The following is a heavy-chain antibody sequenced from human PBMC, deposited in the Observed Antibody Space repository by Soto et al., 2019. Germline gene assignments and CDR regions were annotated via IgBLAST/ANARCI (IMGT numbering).Heavy chain of an antibody. CDR1: GYTFTGYY. Sequence: QVQLVQSGAEVKKPGASVKVSCKASGYTFTGYYMHWVRQAPGQGLEWMGWINPNTGGTNYAQKFSGRVTMTRNPSNSTTDMELSRLRSDDTAVYYCARDMTYSSSWYYYYYYGMDVWGQGTTVTVSS. CDR2: INPNTGGT. V-gene: IGHV1-2*02. J-gene: IGHJ6*02. D-gene: IGHD6-13*01. CDR3: ARDMTYSSSWYYYYYYGMDV.